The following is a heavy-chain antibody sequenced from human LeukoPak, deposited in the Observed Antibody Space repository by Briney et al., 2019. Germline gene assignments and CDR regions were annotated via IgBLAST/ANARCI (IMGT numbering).Heavy chain of an antibody. J-gene: IGHJ5*02. CDR3: ARWYQLPRPTVNWFDP. Sequence: PGRSLRLSCAASGFTFSSYGMHWVRQAPGKGLEWVAVIWYDGSNKYYADSVKGRFTISRDNSKNTLYLQMNSLRAEDTAVYYCARWYQLPRPTVNWFDPWGQGTLVTVSS. CDR1: GFTFSSYG. V-gene: IGHV3-33*01. D-gene: IGHD2-2*01. CDR2: IWYDGSNK.